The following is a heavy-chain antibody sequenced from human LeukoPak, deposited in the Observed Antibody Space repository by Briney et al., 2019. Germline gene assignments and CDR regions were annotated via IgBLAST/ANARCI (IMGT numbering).Heavy chain of an antibody. J-gene: IGHJ3*02. CDR2: IYPGDPDT. Sequence: GRSLKISCKGSGYSFTSYWIGWVRQMPGKVLEWMGIIYPGDPDTRYSPSFQGQVTISADKSISTAYLQWSSLKASDTAMYYCASQYYDILTGYYKGAFDIWGQGTMVTVSS. V-gene: IGHV5-51*01. CDR3: ASQYYDILTGYYKGAFDI. CDR1: GYSFTSYW. D-gene: IGHD3-9*01.